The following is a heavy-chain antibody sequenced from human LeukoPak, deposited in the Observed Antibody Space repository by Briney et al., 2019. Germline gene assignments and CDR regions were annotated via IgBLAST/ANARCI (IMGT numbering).Heavy chain of an antibody. Sequence: GGSLRLSCAASGFTFSSYEMNWVRQAPGKGLEWVSYISSSGSTIYYADSVKGRFTISRDNAKNTLYLQMNSLRAEDTALYYCAGDTSSSPMGFDYWGQGTLVTVSS. CDR1: GFTFSSYE. D-gene: IGHD6-6*01. CDR2: ISSSGSTI. V-gene: IGHV3-48*03. CDR3: AGDTSSSPMGFDY. J-gene: IGHJ4*02.